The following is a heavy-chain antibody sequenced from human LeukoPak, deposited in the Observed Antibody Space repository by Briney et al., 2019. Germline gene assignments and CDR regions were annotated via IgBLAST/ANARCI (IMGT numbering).Heavy chain of an antibody. CDR3: ARESDDILTADPNWFDR. V-gene: IGHV4-39*07. Sequence: SETLSLTCTVSGGSISSSSYYWGWLRQPPGTGLEWIGILYYSGSTYYNPSHKIRVIVSSDTSKNQFSLMLNSVTAADTAVYYCARESDDILTADPNWFDRWGEGALVTVSS. D-gene: IGHD3-9*01. J-gene: IGHJ5*02. CDR1: GGSISSSSYY. CDR2: LYYSGST.